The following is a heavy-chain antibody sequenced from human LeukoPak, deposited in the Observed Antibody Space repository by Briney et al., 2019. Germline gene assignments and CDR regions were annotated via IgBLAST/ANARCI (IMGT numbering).Heavy chain of an antibody. CDR2: ISGSTSSI. J-gene: IGHJ3*02. D-gene: IGHD5-18*01. Sequence: PGGSLRLSCAASGFSFSNYSMNWVRQAPGKGLEWVSYISGSTSSIYYAHSVEGRFTISRDNAKNSLYLQMNSLRAEDTAVYYCARALYSYGPRDAFDIWGQGTMVTASS. CDR3: ARALYSYGPRDAFDI. CDR1: GFSFSNYS. V-gene: IGHV3-48*01.